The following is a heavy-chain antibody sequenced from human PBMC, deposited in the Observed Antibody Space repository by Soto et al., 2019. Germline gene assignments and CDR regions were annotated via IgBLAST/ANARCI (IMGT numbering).Heavy chain of an antibody. CDR3: CRGADRYKCGF. V-gene: IGHV4-31*03. CDR2: VHYSGTI. D-gene: IGHD2-21*02. CDR1: GDSIINGIYY. Sequence: QVQVQESGPGLVKPSQTLSLTCTVSGDSIINGIYYWTWIRQHPGKGLEWIGHVHYSGTIYYNPSRRRRVTMSGDTSKNQVSLELSSVTVADTAVYYCCRGADRYKCGFWGQGTLVTVSS. J-gene: IGHJ4*02.